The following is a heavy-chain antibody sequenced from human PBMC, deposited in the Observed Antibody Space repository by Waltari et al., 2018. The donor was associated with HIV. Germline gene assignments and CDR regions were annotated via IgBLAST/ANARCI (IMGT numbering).Heavy chain of an antibody. CDR3: AKGASGWSPGY. V-gene: IGHV3-30*18. J-gene: IGHJ4*02. CDR1: RFTFSRYA. Sequence: QVQLVESGGGVVQPGRSLRRSCAASRFTFSRYAMHWVRQAPGKGLEWVAVISYYGDNKYYADSVKGRFTISRDNSKNTLYLQMNSLRAEDTAVYYCAKGASGWSPGYWGQGTLVTVSS. CDR2: ISYYGDNK. D-gene: IGHD6-19*01.